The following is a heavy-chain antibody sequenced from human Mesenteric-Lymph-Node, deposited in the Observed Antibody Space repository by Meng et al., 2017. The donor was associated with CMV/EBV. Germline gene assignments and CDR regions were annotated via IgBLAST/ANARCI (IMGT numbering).Heavy chain of an antibody. V-gene: IGHV4-34*01. J-gene: IGHJ4*02. CDR3: ARGGGYCISTSCLRTGEF. Sequence: GSLSSYSWTYIRQPPGKGLEWIGEINHSGSTNYNPSLKSRVTITIGTSNNQFSLKLTSVTAADTAVYYCARGGGYCISTSCLRTGEFWGQGTLVTVSS. D-gene: IGHD2-2*01. CDR2: INHSGST. CDR1: GSLSSYS.